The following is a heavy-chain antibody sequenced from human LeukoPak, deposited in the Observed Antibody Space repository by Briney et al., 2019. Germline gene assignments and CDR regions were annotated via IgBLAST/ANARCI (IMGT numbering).Heavy chain of an antibody. Sequence: SETLSLTCTVSGGSISSYYWSWIRQPPGKGLEWIGYIYYSGSTNYNPSLKSRVTISVDTSKNQFSLKLSSVTAADTAVYYCARLQKKGSAFDIWGQGTMVTVSS. CDR2: IYYSGST. CDR3: ARLQKKGSAFDI. V-gene: IGHV4-59*08. CDR1: GGSISSYY. J-gene: IGHJ3*02.